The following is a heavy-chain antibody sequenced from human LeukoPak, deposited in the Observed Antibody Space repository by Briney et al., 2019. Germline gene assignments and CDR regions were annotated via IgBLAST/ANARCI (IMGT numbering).Heavy chain of an antibody. D-gene: IGHD3-10*01. Sequence: ASVKVSCKASGGTFSSYAISWVRQATGQGLEWMGWMNPNSGNTGYAQKFQGRVTMTRNTSISTAYMELNSLRSEDTAVYYCARVAGTMVRGVIGYWGQGTLVTVSS. CDR2: MNPNSGNT. CDR1: GGTFSSYA. V-gene: IGHV1-8*02. J-gene: IGHJ4*02. CDR3: ARVAGTMVRGVIGY.